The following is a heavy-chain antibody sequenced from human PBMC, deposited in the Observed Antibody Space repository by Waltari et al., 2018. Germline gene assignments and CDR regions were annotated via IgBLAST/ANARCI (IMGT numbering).Heavy chain of an antibody. CDR1: GFTFDDYA. CDR3: AKGGRGYYYDSSGYYS. D-gene: IGHD3-22*01. J-gene: IGHJ4*02. CDR2: ISWNSGSI. Sequence: EVQLVESGGGLVQPGRSLRLSCAASGFTFDDYAMHLVRQAPGKGLEWVSGISWNSGSIGYADSVKGRFTISRDNAKNSLYLQMNSLRAEDTALYYCAKGGRGYYYDSSGYYSWGQGTLVTVSS. V-gene: IGHV3-9*01.